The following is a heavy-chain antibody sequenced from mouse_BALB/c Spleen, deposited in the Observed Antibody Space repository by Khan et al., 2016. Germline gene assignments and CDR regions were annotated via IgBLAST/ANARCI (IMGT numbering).Heavy chain of an antibody. V-gene: IGHV1-63*02. CDR3: ASMFAYSFDY. CDR1: GYTFTNYW. CDR2: IYPGGGYT. Sequence: QVRLQQSGAELVRPGTSVKMSCKAAGYTFTNYWIGWVKQRPGHGLEWIGDIYPGGGYTNYNEKFKGKATLTATTSSSTAYIQLSILPSSYSAISYCASMFAYSFDYWGQGTTLTVSS. J-gene: IGHJ2*01. D-gene: IGHD2-3*01.